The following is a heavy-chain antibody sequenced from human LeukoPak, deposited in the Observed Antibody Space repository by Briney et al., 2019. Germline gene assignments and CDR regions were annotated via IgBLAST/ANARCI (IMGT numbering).Heavy chain of an antibody. V-gene: IGHV4-34*01. Sequence: PSETLSLTCAVYGGSFSGYYWSWIRQHPGKGLEWIGEINHSGSTNYNPSLKSRVTISVDTSKNQFSLKLSSATAADTAVYYCARGKTIFGVVIGYYYGMDVWGQGTTVTVSS. D-gene: IGHD3-3*01. J-gene: IGHJ6*02. CDR3: ARGKTIFGVVIGYYYGMDV. CDR1: GGSFSGYY. CDR2: INHSGST.